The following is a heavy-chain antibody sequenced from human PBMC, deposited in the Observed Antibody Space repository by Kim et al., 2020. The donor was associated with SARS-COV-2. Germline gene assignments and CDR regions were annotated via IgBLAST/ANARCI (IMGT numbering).Heavy chain of an antibody. V-gene: IGHV3-48*04. D-gene: IGHD2-21*01. CDR1: GFTFSDYS. Sequence: GGSLRLSCAASGFTFSDYSMNWVRQAPGKGLEWISYIRISDGAIFYADSVRGRFTISTDNAKNSLYLQMNSLRAEDTAVYYCARDLGYSFDYWGQGSLVT. CDR2: IRISDGAI. CDR3: ARDLGYSFDY. J-gene: IGHJ4*02.